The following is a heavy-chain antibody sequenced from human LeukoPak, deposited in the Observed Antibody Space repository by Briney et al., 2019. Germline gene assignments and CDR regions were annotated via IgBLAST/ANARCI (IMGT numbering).Heavy chain of an antibody. Sequence: SETLSLTCTVSGGSISSYYWSWMRQPPGKGLEWIGYIYYSGSTNYNPSLKSRVTISVDTSKNQFSLKLSSVTAADTAVYYCARDRVTIPMDAFDIWGQGTMVTVSS. CDR2: IYYSGST. CDR1: GGSISSYY. D-gene: IGHD3-10*01. V-gene: IGHV4-59*01. CDR3: ARDRVTIPMDAFDI. J-gene: IGHJ3*02.